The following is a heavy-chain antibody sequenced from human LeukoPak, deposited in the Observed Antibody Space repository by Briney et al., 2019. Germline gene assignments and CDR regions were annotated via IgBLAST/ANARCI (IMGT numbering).Heavy chain of an antibody. Sequence: SETLSLTCTVSGGSISSGDYYWSWIRQPPGKGLEWIGYIYYSGSTYYNPSLKSRVTISVDTSKNQFSLKLSSVTAADTAVYYCARGPQVVPAAIYYYYYGMDVWGQGTTVTVSS. CDR2: IYYSGST. V-gene: IGHV4-30-4*01. D-gene: IGHD2-2*01. CDR3: ARGPQVVPAAIYYYYYGMDV. J-gene: IGHJ6*02. CDR1: GGSISSGDYY.